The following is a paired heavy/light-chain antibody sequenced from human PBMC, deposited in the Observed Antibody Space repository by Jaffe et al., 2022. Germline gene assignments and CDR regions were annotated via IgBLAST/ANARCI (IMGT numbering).Light chain of an antibody. J-gene: IGKJ2*02. CDR3: QQYGSSPPSWT. CDR1: QSVSSSY. CDR2: GAS. Sequence: EIVLTQSPGTLSLSPGERATLSCRASQSVSSSYLAWYQQKPGQAPRLLIYGASSRATGIPDRFSGSGSGTDFTLTISRLEPEDFAVYYCQQYGSSPPSWTFGQGTKLEIK. V-gene: IGKV3-20*01.
Heavy chain of an antibody. CDR1: GYSFTSYW. V-gene: IGHV5-51*03. CDR3: ARRGLLRNWGSGPTYYFDY. D-gene: IGHD7-27*01. Sequence: EVQLVQSGAEVKKPGESLKISCKGSGYSFTSYWIGWVRQMPGKGLEWMGIIYPGDSDTRYSPSFQGQVTISADKSISTAYLQWSSLKASDTAMYYCARRGLLRNWGSGPTYYFDYWGQGTLVTVSS. J-gene: IGHJ4*02. CDR2: IYPGDSDT.